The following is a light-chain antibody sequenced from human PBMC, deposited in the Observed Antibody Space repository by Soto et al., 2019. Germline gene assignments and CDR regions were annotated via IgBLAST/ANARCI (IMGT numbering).Light chain of an antibody. CDR3: QQYNNWPRT. CDR2: GAS. CDR1: QSVSSN. V-gene: IGKV3-15*01. J-gene: IGKJ1*01. Sequence: EIVMTQSPATLSVSPGERATLSCRASQSVSSNLAWYQQKPGQAPRLLIYGASTRATGIPARFSGSRSGREFTLTIRSLQSEDFAVYYCQQYNNWPRTFGQGTKVEIK.